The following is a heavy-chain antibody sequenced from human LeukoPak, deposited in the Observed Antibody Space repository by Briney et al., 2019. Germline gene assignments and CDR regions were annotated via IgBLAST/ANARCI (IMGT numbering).Heavy chain of an antibody. Sequence: QTGGSLRLSCAASGFTFSSYAMSWVRQAPGKGLEWVSAISGSGGSTYYADSVKGRFTISRDNSKNTLYLQMNSLRAEDTAVYYCATSSPGVEWLPQDNWFDPWGQGTLVTVSS. V-gene: IGHV3-23*01. J-gene: IGHJ5*02. CDR3: ATSSPGVEWLPQDNWFDP. CDR1: GFTFSSYA. CDR2: ISGSGGST. D-gene: IGHD3-3*01.